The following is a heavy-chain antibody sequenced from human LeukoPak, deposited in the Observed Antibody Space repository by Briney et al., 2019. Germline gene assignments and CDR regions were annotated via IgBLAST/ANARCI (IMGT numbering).Heavy chain of an antibody. CDR1: GGTLSSYA. J-gene: IGHJ4*02. V-gene: IGHV1-69*13. Sequence: ASVNVSCKASGGTLSSYAISWVRQPPGRGLEWVGGIIPIFGTANYAQKFQGRVTITAHESTRTAYMELSSLRSEDTAVYYCARDALQSGPGVFDYWGQGTLVTVSS. D-gene: IGHD3-10*01. CDR2: IIPIFGTA. CDR3: ARDALQSGPGVFDY.